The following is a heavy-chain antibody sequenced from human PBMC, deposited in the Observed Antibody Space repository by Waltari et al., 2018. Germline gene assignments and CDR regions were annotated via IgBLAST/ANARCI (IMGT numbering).Heavy chain of an antibody. CDR3: AREFNGWDY. V-gene: IGHV6-1*01. Sequence: QVQLQQSGPGLMRPSKPLPLTGASSGDSSPSIIFAWTWIRQAPSRGLEWLGRTYYKSKWYNDYAISVKSRITINPDTSKNQFSLQLNSVTPEDTAVYYCAREFNGWDYWGQGSLVTVSS. CDR2: TYYKSKWYN. D-gene: IGHD6-19*01. CDR1: GDSSPSIIFA. J-gene: IGHJ4*02.